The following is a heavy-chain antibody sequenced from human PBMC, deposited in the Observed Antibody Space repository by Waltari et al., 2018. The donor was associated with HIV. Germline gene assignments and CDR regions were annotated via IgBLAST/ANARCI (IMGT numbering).Heavy chain of an antibody. CDR1: GGTISTRNW. CDR2: IYHTGSV. Sequence: PGPLSLTCAASGGTISTRNWWSWIRQPPGKGLEWLGEIYHTGSVNYNASLKSRVTMSVDKSKNHFSLNLKSVTAADTAVYYCARFPLATGTFWFDPWGPGVLVTVSS. V-gene: IGHV4-4*03. J-gene: IGHJ5*02. D-gene: IGHD1-1*01. CDR3: ARFPLATGTFWFDP.